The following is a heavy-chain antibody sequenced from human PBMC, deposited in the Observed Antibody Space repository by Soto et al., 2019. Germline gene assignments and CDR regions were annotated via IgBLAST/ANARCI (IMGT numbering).Heavy chain of an antibody. J-gene: IGHJ6*02. V-gene: IGHV4-59*01. CDR2: IYYSGST. D-gene: IGHD1-1*01. CDR3: AREIAGTTSDYYYYYGMDV. CDR1: GGSISSYY. Sequence: SETLSLTCTVSGGSISSYYWSWIRQPPGKGLERIGYIYYSGSTNYNPSLKSRVTISVDTSKNQFSLKLSSVTAADTAVYYCAREIAGTTSDYYYYYGMDVWGQGTTVTVSS.